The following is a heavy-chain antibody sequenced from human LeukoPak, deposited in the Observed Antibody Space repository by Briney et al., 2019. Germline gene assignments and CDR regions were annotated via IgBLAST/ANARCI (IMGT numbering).Heavy chain of an antibody. CDR2: IIPIFGTA. CDR1: GGTFSSHA. CDR3: ARMTTGPNYYYYYGMDV. Sequence: SVKVSCKASGGTFSSHAISWVRQAPGQGLEWMGGIIPIFGTANYAQKFQGRVTITADESTSTAYMELSSLRSEDTAVYYCARMTTGPNYYYYYGMDVWGQGTTVTVSS. V-gene: IGHV1-69*01. J-gene: IGHJ6*02. D-gene: IGHD4-17*01.